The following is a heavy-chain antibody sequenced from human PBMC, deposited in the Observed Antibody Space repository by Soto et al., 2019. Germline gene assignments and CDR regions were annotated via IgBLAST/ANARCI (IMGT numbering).Heavy chain of an antibody. V-gene: IGHV3-30*03. Sequence: GGSLRLSCAASGFTFSSYGMHWVRQAPGKGLEWVAVISYDGSNKYYADSVKGRFTISRDNSKNTLYLQMNSLRAEDTAVYYCATVVMLATSSSYYYYYFMDVGVKGTTVTVSS. CDR2: ISYDGSNK. CDR3: ATVVMLATSSSYYYYYFMDV. D-gene: IGHD5-12*01. CDR1: GFTFSSYG. J-gene: IGHJ6*03.